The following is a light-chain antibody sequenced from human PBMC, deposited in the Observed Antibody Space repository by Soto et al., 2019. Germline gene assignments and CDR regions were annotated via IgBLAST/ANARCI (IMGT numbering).Light chain of an antibody. CDR1: QSVSSSY. CDR2: DAS. CDR3: QHYAMSPPFT. V-gene: IGKV3-20*01. Sequence: EIVLTQSPGTLSLSPGERATLSCRASQSVSSSYLGWYQQKPGQAPRLLIYDASSRATGVPDRFSGGGSGTDFTLNSSRLEPEDFAVYYCQHYAMSPPFTFGPGTKVDIK. J-gene: IGKJ3*01.